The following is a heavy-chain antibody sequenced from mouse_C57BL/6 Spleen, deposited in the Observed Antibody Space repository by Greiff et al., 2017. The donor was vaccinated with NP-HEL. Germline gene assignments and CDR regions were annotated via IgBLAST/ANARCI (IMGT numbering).Heavy chain of an antibody. CDR1: GFTFSNYW. V-gene: IGHV6-3*01. Sequence: EVKVEESGGGLVQPGGSMKLSCVASGFTFSNYWMNWVRQSPEKGLEWVAQIRLKSDNYATLYAESVKGRFTISRDDSKSSVYLQMNNLRAEDTGIYYCTDITSYFDYWGQGTTLTVSS. CDR3: TDITSYFDY. J-gene: IGHJ2*01. D-gene: IGHD2-10*02. CDR2: IRLKSDNYAT.